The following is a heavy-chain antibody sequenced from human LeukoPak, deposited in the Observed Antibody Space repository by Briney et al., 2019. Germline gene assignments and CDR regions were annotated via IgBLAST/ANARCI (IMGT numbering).Heavy chain of an antibody. CDR1: GGSFSSYY. CDR2: IYIGGST. V-gene: IGHV4-4*07. J-gene: IGHJ3*02. D-gene: IGHD2-2*01. CDR3: ARGPRMVAMNGYAFDI. Sequence: SETLSPTCIVSGGSFSSYYWNWIRQSAGKGLEWIGRIYIGGSTSYNPSLKSRVTMSVDTYKIQFSLNLTSVTAADTAMYYCARGPRMVAMNGYAFDIWGPGTTVIVSS.